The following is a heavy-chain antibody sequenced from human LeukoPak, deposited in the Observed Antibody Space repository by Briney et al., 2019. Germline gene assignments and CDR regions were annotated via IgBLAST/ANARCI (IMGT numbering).Heavy chain of an antibody. CDR1: GFTFSSYA. Sequence: GGSLRLSCAASGFTFSSYAMNWVRQAPGKGLEWVAVISYDGSNKYYADSVKGRFTISRDNAKNTLYLQINSLRAEDTAVYYCARDLYAFWSGYPLRPGKDAPPLHYWGQGTLVTVSS. V-gene: IGHV3-30*01. CDR3: ARDLYAFWSGYPLRPGKDAPPLHY. D-gene: IGHD3-3*01. CDR2: ISYDGSNK. J-gene: IGHJ4*02.